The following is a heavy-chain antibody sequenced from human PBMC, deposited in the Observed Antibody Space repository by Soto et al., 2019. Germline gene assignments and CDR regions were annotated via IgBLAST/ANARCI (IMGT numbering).Heavy chain of an antibody. Sequence: GGSLRLSCAASGFTFSSYAMHWVRQAPGKGLEWVAILSYDGGNKYYADSVKGRFTISRDNSKNTLYLQMNRLRLEDTAVYYSARAIALAGSRYLDYWGQGTLVTVSS. D-gene: IGHD6-19*01. CDR1: GFTFSSYA. J-gene: IGHJ4*02. CDR2: LSYDGGNK. V-gene: IGHV3-30-3*01. CDR3: ARAIALAGSRYLDY.